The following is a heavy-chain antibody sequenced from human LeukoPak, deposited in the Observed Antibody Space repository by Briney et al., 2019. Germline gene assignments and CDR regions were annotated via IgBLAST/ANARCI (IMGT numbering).Heavy chain of an antibody. J-gene: IGHJ4*02. Sequence: SQTLSLTCAISGDSVSGDSAAWNWIRQSPSRGLEWLGRTYYSSKWYKDYAVSVKSRITLNPDTSKNQFSLKLSSVTAADTAVYYCGREVVAAAGTVDYWGQGTLVTVSS. CDR2: TYYSSKWYK. CDR1: GDSVSGDSAA. V-gene: IGHV6-1*01. CDR3: GREVVAAAGTVDY. D-gene: IGHD6-13*01.